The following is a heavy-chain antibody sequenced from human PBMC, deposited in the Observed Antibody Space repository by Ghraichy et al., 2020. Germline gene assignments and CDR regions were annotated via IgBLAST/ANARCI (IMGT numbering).Heavy chain of an antibody. CDR1: GYTFISYY. Sequence: KVSCEASGYTFISYYMHWVRQAPGQGLEWMGRVNADDGDTYYAQAFRGRVSMTRDTSISVAYMELSNLRSDDTAVYYCARGAYDTSGAHWGQGTLVTVSS. D-gene: IGHD3-22*01. CDR2: VNADDGDT. J-gene: IGHJ4*02. CDR3: ARGAYDTSGAH. V-gene: IGHV1-2*06.